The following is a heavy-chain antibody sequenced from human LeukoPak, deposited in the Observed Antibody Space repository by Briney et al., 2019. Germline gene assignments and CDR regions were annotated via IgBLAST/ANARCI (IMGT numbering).Heavy chain of an antibody. CDR2: IYSGGST. Sequence: GGSLRLSCAASGFTVSSNYMSWVRQAPGKGREWVSVIYSGGSTYYADSVKGRFTISRDNSKNTLYLQMNSLRAEDTAVYYCASPVPGGYIDYWGQGTLVTVSS. CDR3: ASPVPGGYIDY. CDR1: GFTVSSNY. J-gene: IGHJ4*02. V-gene: IGHV3-53*01. D-gene: IGHD1-1*01.